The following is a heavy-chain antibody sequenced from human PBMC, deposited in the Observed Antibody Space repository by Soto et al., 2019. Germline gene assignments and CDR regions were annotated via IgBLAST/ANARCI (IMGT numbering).Heavy chain of an antibody. CDR3: ASDGDWELLGGYFDY. D-gene: IGHD1-26*01. Sequence: QVQLVESGGGVVQPGRSLRLSCAVSGFTFRSYAIHWVRQAPGKGLEWLAVISYDATNTYYADSVKGRFTISRDNSKNTLYLQRNCPRPEDTAMYYCASDGDWELLGGYFDYWGQGTLVTVSS. CDR1: GFTFRSYA. V-gene: IGHV3-30*04. CDR2: ISYDATNT. J-gene: IGHJ4*02.